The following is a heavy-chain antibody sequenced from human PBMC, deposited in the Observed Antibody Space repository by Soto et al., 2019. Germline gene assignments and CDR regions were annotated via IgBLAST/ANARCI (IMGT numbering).Heavy chain of an antibody. Sequence: QVQLVESGGDEVQPGGSLRLSCAGSRFTFSSYAMHWVRQAPGKRLEWVSVISPDGSDTFYAESVKGRFTISRDNSKNTMYVQMNSLRPEDTAIYYCARDGGSPGNYYSASDLWGQGTMVTVSS. V-gene: IGHV3-30*04. J-gene: IGHJ3*01. CDR2: ISPDGSDT. D-gene: IGHD1-26*01. CDR3: ARDGGSPGNYYSASDL. CDR1: RFTFSSYA.